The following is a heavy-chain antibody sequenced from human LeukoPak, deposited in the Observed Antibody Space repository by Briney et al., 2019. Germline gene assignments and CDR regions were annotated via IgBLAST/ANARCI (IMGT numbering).Heavy chain of an antibody. CDR1: GYTFTGYY. CDR3: AREGVDYALNLQNWFEP. V-gene: IGHV1-2*02. CDR2: INPNSGGT. Sequence: GASVKVSCKASGYTFTGYYMHWVRQAPGQGLEWMGWINPNSGGTNYAQKFQGRVTMTRDTSISTAYMELSRLRSDDTAVYYCAREGVDYALNLQNWFEPWRQGSLVTVSS. D-gene: IGHD4-17*01. J-gene: IGHJ5*02.